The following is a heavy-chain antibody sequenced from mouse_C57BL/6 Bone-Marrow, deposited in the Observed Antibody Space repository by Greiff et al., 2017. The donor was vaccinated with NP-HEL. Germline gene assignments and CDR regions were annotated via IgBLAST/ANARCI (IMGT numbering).Heavy chain of an antibody. D-gene: IGHD2-3*01. J-gene: IGHJ1*03. Sequence: VMLVESGPELVKPGASVKISCKASGYAFSSSWMNWVKQRPGKGLEWIGRIYPGDGDTNYNGKFKGKATLTADKSSSTAYMQLSSLTSEDSAVYFCARCGYYPYWYFDVWGTGTTVTVSS. CDR3: ARCGYYPYWYFDV. CDR2: IYPGDGDT. V-gene: IGHV1-82*01. CDR1: GYAFSSSW.